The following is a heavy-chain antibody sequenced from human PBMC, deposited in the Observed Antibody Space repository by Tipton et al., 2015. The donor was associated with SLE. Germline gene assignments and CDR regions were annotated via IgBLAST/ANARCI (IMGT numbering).Heavy chain of an antibody. CDR3: TCSSWYSNWFDP. D-gene: IGHD6-13*01. V-gene: IGHV3-49*04. Sequence: RSLRLSCTASGFTFGDYAMSWVRQAPGKGLEWVGFIRSKAYGGTTEYAASVKGRFTISRDDSKSIAYLQMNSLKTEDTAVDYCTCSSWYSNWFDPWGQGTLVTVSS. CDR1: GFTFGDYA. J-gene: IGHJ5*02. CDR2: IRSKAYGGTT.